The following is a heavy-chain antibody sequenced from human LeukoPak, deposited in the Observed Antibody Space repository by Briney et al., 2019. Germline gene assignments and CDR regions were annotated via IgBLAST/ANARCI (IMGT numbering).Heavy chain of an antibody. CDR3: ARSVYTTSSHPYFFDY. Sequence: PSETLSPTCTVSGGSFSTYYWSWIRQPPGKGLEWIGYIYYSGSTDYNPSLKSRVTISVDTSKNQFSLKLTSVTAADTAVYYCARSVYTTSSHPYFFDYWGQGTLVTVSS. V-gene: IGHV4-59*01. D-gene: IGHD6-6*01. CDR1: GGSFSTYY. CDR2: IYYSGST. J-gene: IGHJ4*02.